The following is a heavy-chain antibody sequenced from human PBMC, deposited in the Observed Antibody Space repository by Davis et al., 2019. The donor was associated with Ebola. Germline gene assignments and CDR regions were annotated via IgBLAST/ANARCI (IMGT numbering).Heavy chain of an antibody. CDR3: ARGWLRGGMDV. V-gene: IGHV6-1*01. CDR2: TYDSCKWYK. Sequence: PSNLLSPTFPTPEDRASGQNGARTWIRQPPPRALVWLGRTYDSCKWYKDYAVSVKSRITINLDTSKNQFSLQQNSVTPKDTALYYCARGWLRGGMDVWGEGTTVTVSS. CDR1: EDRASGQNGA. J-gene: IGHJ6*04. D-gene: IGHD5-18*01.